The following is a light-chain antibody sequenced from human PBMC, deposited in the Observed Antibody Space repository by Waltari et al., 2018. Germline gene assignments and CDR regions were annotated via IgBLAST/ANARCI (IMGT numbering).Light chain of an antibody. V-gene: IGLV1-40*01. CDR2: ANK. CDR3: QSFDRSLSASV. CDR1: SSNFGAGYD. Sequence: QSVLTQPPSVSGAPGQSLTIPCTGSSSNFGAGYDVHWYQPLPGTAPKLLIYANKNRPSGVPDRFSGSKSGTSASLAITGLQAEDEADYYGQSFDRSLSASVFGGGTKLTVL. J-gene: IGLJ3*02.